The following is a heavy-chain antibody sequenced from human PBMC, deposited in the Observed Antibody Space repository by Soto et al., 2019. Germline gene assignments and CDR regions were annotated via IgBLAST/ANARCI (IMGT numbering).Heavy chain of an antibody. CDR1: GGSFSGYY. CDR3: ARPTGARYCSGGSCFNWFDP. J-gene: IGHJ5*02. Sequence: QVQLQQWGAGLLKPSETLSLTCAVYGGSFSGYYWSWIRQPPGKGLEWIGEINHSGSTNYNPSLKSRVTISVDTSKNQFSLKLSSVTAADTAVYYCARPTGARYCSGGSCFNWFDPWGQGTLVTVS. D-gene: IGHD2-15*01. V-gene: IGHV4-34*01. CDR2: INHSGST.